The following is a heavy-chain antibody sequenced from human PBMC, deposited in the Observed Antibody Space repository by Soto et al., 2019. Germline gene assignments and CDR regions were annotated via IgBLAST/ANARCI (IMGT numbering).Heavy chain of an antibody. CDR1: GFTFKNYA. Sequence: PGGSLRLSCAASGFTFKNYAMTWVRQAPGKGLEWVSLIYGSGGSTDYADSVKGRFTISRDNSKNMLYVQMNSLRDEDTAVYYCARKDVAFDYWGQGTPVTVSS. J-gene: IGHJ4*02. CDR3: ARKDVAFDY. D-gene: IGHD5-12*01. V-gene: IGHV3-23*01. CDR2: IYGSGGST.